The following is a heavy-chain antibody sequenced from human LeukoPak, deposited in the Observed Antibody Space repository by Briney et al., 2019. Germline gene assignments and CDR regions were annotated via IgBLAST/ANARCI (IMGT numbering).Heavy chain of an antibody. D-gene: IGHD1-14*01. J-gene: IGHJ5*02. V-gene: IGHV4-34*01. CDR2: INHSGGT. CDR3: ARELSRTAGFDP. Sequence: SETLSLTCAVYGGSFNGYYWTWIRQPPGKGLEWIGEINHSGGTDYNPSLKSRVTISVDTSKNQFSLKLSSVTAADTAVYYCARELSRTAGFDPWGQGTLVTVSS. CDR1: GGSFNGYY.